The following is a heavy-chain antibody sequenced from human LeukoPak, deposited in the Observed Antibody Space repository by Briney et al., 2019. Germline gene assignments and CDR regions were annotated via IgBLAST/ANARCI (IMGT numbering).Heavy chain of an antibody. CDR1: GFTFSSYW. J-gene: IGHJ4*02. D-gene: IGHD4-17*01. V-gene: IGHV3-74*01. Sequence: GGSLRLSCAASGFTFSSYWMHWVRQAPGKGLVWVSRINSDGSSTSYADSVKGRFTISRDNAKYSLYLQMNSLRAEDTAVYYCVRGSYGAYDYWGQGSLVTVSS. CDR2: INSDGSST. CDR3: VRGSYGAYDY.